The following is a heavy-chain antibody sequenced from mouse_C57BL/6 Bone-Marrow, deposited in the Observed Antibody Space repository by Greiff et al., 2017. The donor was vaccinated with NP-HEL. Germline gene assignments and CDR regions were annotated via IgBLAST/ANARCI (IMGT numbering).Heavy chain of an antibody. CDR2: ISDGGSYT. CDR1: GFTFSSYA. J-gene: IGHJ4*01. D-gene: IGHD2-4*01. V-gene: IGHV5-4*01. Sequence: EVQRVESGGGLVKPGGSLKLSCAASGFTFSSYAMSWVRQTPEKRLEWVATISDGGSYTYYPDNLKGRFTISRDNAKNNLYLQMSHLKSEDTAMYYCAREDDYVFMDYWGQGTSVTVSS. CDR3: AREDDYVFMDY.